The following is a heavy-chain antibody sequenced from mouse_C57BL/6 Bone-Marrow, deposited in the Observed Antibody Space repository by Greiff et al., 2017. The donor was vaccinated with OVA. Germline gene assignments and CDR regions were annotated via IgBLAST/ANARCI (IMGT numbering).Heavy chain of an antibody. CDR3: TTWGTTVVA. V-gene: IGHV14-4*01. D-gene: IGHD1-1*01. Sequence: EVKLVESGAELVRPGASVKLSCTASGFNIKDDYMHWVKQRPEQGLEWIGWIDPENGDTEYASKFQGKATITADTSSNTAYLQLSSLTSEDTAVYYCTTWGTTVVAWGQGTTLTVSS. CDR1: GFNIKDDY. J-gene: IGHJ2*01. CDR2: IDPENGDT.